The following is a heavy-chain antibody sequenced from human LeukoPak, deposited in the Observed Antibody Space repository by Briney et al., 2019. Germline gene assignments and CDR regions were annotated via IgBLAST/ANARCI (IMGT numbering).Heavy chain of an antibody. CDR1: GGSISSSSYY. CDR2: IYYSGST. D-gene: IGHD3-10*01. CDR3: ARVSGGTDWFDP. Sequence: SETLSLTCTVSGGSISSSSYYWSWIRQPPGKGLEWIGYIYYSGSTNYNPSLKSRVTISVDTSKNQFSLKLSSVTAADTAVYYCARVSGGTDWFDPWGQGTLVTVSS. V-gene: IGHV4-61*01. J-gene: IGHJ5*02.